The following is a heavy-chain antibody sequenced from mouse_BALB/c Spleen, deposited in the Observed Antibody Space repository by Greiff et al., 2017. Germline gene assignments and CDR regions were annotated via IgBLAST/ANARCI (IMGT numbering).Heavy chain of an antibody. J-gene: IGHJ4*01. Sequence: VQLQQSGAELARPGASVKMSCKASGYTFTSYTMHWVKQRPGQGLEWIGYINPSSGYTNYNQKFKDKATLTADKSSSTAYMQLSSLTSEDSAVYYCARLTGTRGAMDYWGQGTSVTVSS. V-gene: IGHV1-4*01. CDR2: INPSSGYT. D-gene: IGHD4-1*01. CDR1: GYTFTSYT. CDR3: ARLTGTRGAMDY.